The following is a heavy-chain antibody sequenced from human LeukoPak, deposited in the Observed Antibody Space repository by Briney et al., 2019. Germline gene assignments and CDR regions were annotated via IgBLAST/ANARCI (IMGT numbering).Heavy chain of an antibody. Sequence: GGSLRLSCAASGFTSSSHVMSWVRQAPGQGQEWVSLITASSTETLYGDSVRGRFTISRDNSKNTMFLQMNSLRAEDAAIYYCARVSSRAFDMWGQGTMVTVSS. J-gene: IGHJ3*02. D-gene: IGHD2/OR15-2a*01. CDR3: ARVSSRAFDM. CDR2: ITASSTET. CDR1: GFTSSSHV. V-gene: IGHV3-23*01.